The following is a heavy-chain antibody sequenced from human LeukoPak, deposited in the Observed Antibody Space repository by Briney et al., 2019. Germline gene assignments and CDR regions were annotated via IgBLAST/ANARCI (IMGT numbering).Heavy chain of an antibody. CDR1: GITFSGSG. V-gene: IGHV3-23*01. CDR2: ISGSGSNT. Sequence: QTGGSLRLSCAASGITFSGSGMSWVRQAPGKGLEWVSTISGSGSNTHYADSVKGRFTISRDNSKNTLYLQMNSLRAEDTAVYYCAKDNRGNILTPLPIDYWGQGTLVTVSS. J-gene: IGHJ4*02. CDR3: AKDNRGNILTPLPIDY. D-gene: IGHD3-9*01.